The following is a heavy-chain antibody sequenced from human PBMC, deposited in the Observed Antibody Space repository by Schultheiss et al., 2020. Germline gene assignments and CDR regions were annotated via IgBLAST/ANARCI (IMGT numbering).Heavy chain of an antibody. CDR3: AKGSGYPSYFDS. Sequence: GGSLRLSCAASGFTFSSYAMHWVRQAPGKGLEWVSAISGSGGSTYYADSVKGRFTIPRDNSRNMLYLQMNNLRAEDTAVYYCAKGSGYPSYFDSWGQGTLVTVSS. D-gene: IGHD3-22*01. CDR2: ISGSGGST. V-gene: IGHV3-23*01. J-gene: IGHJ4*02. CDR1: GFTFSSYA.